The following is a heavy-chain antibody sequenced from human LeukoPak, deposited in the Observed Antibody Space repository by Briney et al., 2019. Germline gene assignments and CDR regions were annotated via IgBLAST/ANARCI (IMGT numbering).Heavy chain of an antibody. D-gene: IGHD2-15*01. Sequence: SQTLSLTCTVSGGSISSGSYYWSWIRQPAGKGLEWIGRIYTSGSTNYNPSRKTRLTISVDTSNNQFSLKLSSLPAADTAVYYCARGWSYYFDYWGQGTLVTVSS. V-gene: IGHV4-61*02. CDR3: ARGWSYYFDY. J-gene: IGHJ4*02. CDR1: GGSISSGSYY. CDR2: IYTSGST.